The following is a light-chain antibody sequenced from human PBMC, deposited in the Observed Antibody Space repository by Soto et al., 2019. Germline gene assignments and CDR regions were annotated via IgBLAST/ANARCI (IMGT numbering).Light chain of an antibody. J-gene: IGLJ1*01. CDR1: NIGSTS. V-gene: IGLV3-21*02. CDR3: QVWHISTDHYV. Sequence: YELTQPPSVSVAPGQTARITCGGNNIGSTSVHWYKQSPGQAPVLVVYDDNDRPSGIPERFSGFNSENTATLTITRVEAGDEADYYCQVWHISTDHYVFGTGTKVTVL. CDR2: DDN.